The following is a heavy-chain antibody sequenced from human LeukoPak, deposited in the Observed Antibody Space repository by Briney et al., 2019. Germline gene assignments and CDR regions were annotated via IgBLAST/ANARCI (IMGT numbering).Heavy chain of an antibody. J-gene: IGHJ4*02. CDR3: ARGVLPAAMPNYFDY. V-gene: IGHV4-39*07. Sequence: SETLSLTCTVSGGSISSTTYYWGWIRQPPGRGLEWIGSMSCRGTTYYNPSLKSRVTISVDTSKNQFSLKLSSVTAADTAMYYCARGVLPAAMPNYFDYWGQGTLVTVSS. CDR1: GGSISSTTYY. D-gene: IGHD2-2*01. CDR2: MSCRGTT.